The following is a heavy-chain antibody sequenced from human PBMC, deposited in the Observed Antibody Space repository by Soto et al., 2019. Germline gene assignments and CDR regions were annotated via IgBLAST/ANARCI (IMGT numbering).Heavy chain of an antibody. J-gene: IGHJ4*02. Sequence: EVQLLESGGGLVQPGGSLRLSCAASGFPFSTFDLGGVGRAPGKGLEWVSVISGSDQSTYYADSLNGRFTISRDNSKNTLYLQMDSLRVEDTAVYHCVKGGWLDEWGQGTLVTVSS. CDR3: VKGGWLDE. V-gene: IGHV3-23*01. CDR1: GFPFSTFD. D-gene: IGHD5-12*01. CDR2: ISGSDQST.